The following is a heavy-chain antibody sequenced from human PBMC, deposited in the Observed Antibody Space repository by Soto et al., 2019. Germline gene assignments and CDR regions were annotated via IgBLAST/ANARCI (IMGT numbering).Heavy chain of an antibody. V-gene: IGHV4-59*01. CDR2: IYYSGST. J-gene: IGHJ3*02. CDR3: ARVWGGAFDI. CDR1: CSPISNYY. D-gene: IGHD3-10*01. Sequence: SEALSRTYSNSCSPISNYYWGWIRKPPGKGLEWIGYIYYSGSTNYNPSLKSRVTISVDTSKNQFSLKLSSVTAADTAVYYCARVWGGAFDIWGQGTMVT.